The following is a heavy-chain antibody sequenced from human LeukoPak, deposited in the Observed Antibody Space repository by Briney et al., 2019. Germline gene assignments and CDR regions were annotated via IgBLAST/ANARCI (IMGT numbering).Heavy chain of an antibody. CDR1: GFTFSSYW. CDR3: ARGHWGLDS. J-gene: IGHJ4*02. D-gene: IGHD7-27*01. V-gene: IGHV3-30*03. Sequence: GGSLRLSCAASGFTFSSYWMSWVRQAPGKGLEWAAFTPYDESIQVYADSVRGRFSISRDNDQNTLFLQMDSLGVEDTAVYYCARGHWGLDSWGPGTLVSVSS. CDR2: TPYDESIQ.